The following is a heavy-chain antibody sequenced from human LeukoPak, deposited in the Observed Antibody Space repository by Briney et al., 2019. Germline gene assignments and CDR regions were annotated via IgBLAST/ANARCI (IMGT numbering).Heavy chain of an antibody. CDR3: ARGGVNTMLRGVIRYYYMDV. CDR2: IYSGGST. V-gene: IGHV3-66*01. Sequence: PGGSLRLSCAASGFTFSNHGMNWVRQAPGKGLEWVSLIYSGGSTYYADSVKGRFTISRDNSKNTLYLQMNSLRAEDTAVYYCARGGVNTMLRGVIRYYYMDVWGKGTTVTISS. D-gene: IGHD3-10*01. CDR1: GFTFSNHG. J-gene: IGHJ6*03.